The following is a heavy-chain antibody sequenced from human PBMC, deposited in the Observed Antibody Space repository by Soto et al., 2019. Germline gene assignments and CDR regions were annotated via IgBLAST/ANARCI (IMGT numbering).Heavy chain of an antibody. CDR3: ARDGGAGRDSRGHSYYGIDV. CDR2: IWYDGSNK. Sequence: QVQLVESGGGVVQPGRSLRLSCAASGFTFSSYGMHWVRQAPGKGLEWVAVIWYDGSNKYYADSVKGRFTISRDNSKNTLYLQMNSLRAEDTAVYYCARDGGAGRDSRGHSYYGIDVWGQGTTVTVSS. CDR1: GFTFSSYG. J-gene: IGHJ6*02. D-gene: IGHD6-19*01. V-gene: IGHV3-33*01.